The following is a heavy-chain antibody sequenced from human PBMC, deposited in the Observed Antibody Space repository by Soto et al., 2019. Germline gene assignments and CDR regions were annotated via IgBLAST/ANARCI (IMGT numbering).Heavy chain of an antibody. V-gene: IGHV4-31*03. Sequence: PSETLSLTCTVSGGSISSGGYYWSWIRHHPGKGLEWIGYIYYSGSTYYNPSLKSRVTISVDTSKNQFSLKLSSVTAADTAVYYCARDLRHYYDSSGYFYYYYGMDVWGQGTTVTVSS. CDR3: ARDLRHYYDSSGYFYYYYGMDV. J-gene: IGHJ6*02. CDR1: GGSISSGGYY. D-gene: IGHD3-22*01. CDR2: IYYSGST.